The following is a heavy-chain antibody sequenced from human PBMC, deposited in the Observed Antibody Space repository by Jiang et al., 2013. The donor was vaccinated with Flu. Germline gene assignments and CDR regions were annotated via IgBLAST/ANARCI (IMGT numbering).Heavy chain of an antibody. Sequence: LLKPSETLSLTCTVSGGSISSYYWSWIRQPPGKGLEWIGYIYYSGSTNYNPSLKSRVTISVDTSKNQFSLKLSSVTAADTAVYYCARHCESSGSAEYFQHWGQGTLVTVSS. D-gene: IGHD6-25*01. CDR1: GGSISSYY. CDR2: IYYSGST. CDR3: ARHCESSGSAEYFQH. V-gene: IGHV4-59*08. J-gene: IGHJ1*01.